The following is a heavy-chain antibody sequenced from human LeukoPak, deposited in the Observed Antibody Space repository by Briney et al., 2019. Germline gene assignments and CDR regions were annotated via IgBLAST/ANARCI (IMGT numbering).Heavy chain of an antibody. Sequence: GGSLRLSCAASRFTFSSYPMSWVRQPPGKGLEWVASISGSGATTYYADSVKGRFTISRDNSKNTVYLQMNSLRAGDTAIYYCAKQGAFLGWVLMSYFDYWGQGTLVTVSS. J-gene: IGHJ4*02. CDR3: AKQGAFLGWVLMSYFDY. CDR1: RFTFSSYP. CDR2: ISGSGATT. D-gene: IGHD3-3*02. V-gene: IGHV3-23*01.